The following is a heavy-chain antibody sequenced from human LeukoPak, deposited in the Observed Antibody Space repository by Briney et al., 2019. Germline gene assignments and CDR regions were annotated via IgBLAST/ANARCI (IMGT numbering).Heavy chain of an antibody. CDR3: AKDLGEQWPYFDY. V-gene: IGHV3-30*04. J-gene: IGHJ4*02. Sequence: GGSLRLSCAASGFTFSTYAIHWVRQVPGKGLEWVPVISYDGSNKYYADSVKGRFTISRDNSKNTLYLQMNSLRAEDTAVYYCAKDLGEQWPYFDYWGQGTLVTVSS. CDR1: GFTFSTYA. CDR2: ISYDGSNK. D-gene: IGHD3-16*01.